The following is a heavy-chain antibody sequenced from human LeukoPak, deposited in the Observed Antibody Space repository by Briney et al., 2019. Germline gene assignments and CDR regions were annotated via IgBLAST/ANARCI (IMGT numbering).Heavy chain of an antibody. CDR3: ARDMTITGADDY. J-gene: IGHJ4*02. CDR1: GFTFSAYP. V-gene: IGHV3-48*04. Sequence: RSGGSLRLSCTASGFTFSAYPMTWVRQAPGKGLEWVSYISGSGDIIYYADSEKGRFTISRGNAKNSLYLQMDGLRAEDTAIYYCARDMTITGADDYWGQGTLVTVSS. D-gene: IGHD6-13*01. CDR2: ISGSGDII.